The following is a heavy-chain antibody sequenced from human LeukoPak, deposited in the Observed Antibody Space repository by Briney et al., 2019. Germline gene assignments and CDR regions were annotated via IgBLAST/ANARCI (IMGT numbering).Heavy chain of an antibody. CDR2: MYYSGST. CDR3: ARIPREIRGDWFDP. CDR1: GASISSSSYY. D-gene: IGHD2-21*01. V-gene: IGHV4-39*01. J-gene: IGHJ5*02. Sequence: SETLSLTCIVSGASISSSSYYWGWIRQPPGKGLEWVGSMYYSGSTYYNPSLKSQVTISVDTSKNQFSLNLRSVTAADTAVYHCARIPREIRGDWFDPWGQGTLVTVSS.